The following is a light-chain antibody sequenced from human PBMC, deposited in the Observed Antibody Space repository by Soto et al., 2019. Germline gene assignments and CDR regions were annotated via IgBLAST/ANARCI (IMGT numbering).Light chain of an antibody. CDR2: GTS. CDR3: QQYGTAPYT. Sequence: ETVVTQSPGTLSLSPGEGATLSCRASQSVDSRYLAWYQQKPGQAPRLLIHGTSNRASGIPDRLSGSGSGTDFTLTISRLEPEDFAVYYCQQYGTAPYTFGQGTTLEFK. V-gene: IGKV3-20*01. J-gene: IGKJ2*01. CDR1: QSVDSRY.